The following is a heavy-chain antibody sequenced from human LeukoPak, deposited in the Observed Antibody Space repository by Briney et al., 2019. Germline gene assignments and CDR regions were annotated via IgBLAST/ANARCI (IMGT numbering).Heavy chain of an antibody. Sequence: SETLSLTCTVSGGSISSGGYYWSWIRQHPGKGLEWIGYIYYSGSTYYNPSLESRVTISVDTSKNQFSLKLTSVTVADTAVYFCARDHPLPDVWGQGTTVTVSS. CDR2: IYYSGST. V-gene: IGHV4-31*03. CDR3: ARDHPLPDV. CDR1: GGSISSGGYY. J-gene: IGHJ6*02.